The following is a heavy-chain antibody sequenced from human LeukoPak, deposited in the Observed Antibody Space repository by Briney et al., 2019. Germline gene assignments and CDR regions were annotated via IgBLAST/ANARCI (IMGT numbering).Heavy chain of an antibody. CDR3: AKDGAYYGSGSYYHVLDY. CDR1: GFTLDDYA. V-gene: IGHV3-43*02. CDR2: ISGDGGST. Sequence: GGSLRLSCAASGFTLDDYAMHWVRQAPGKGLEWVSLISGDGGSTYYADSVKGRFTISRDNSKNSLYLQMNSLRTEDTALYYCAKDGAYYGSGSYYHVLDYWGQGTLVTVSS. J-gene: IGHJ4*02. D-gene: IGHD3-10*01.